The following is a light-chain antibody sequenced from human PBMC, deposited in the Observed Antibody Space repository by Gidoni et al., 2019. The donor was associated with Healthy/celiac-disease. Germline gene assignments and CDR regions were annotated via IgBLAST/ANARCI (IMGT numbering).Light chain of an antibody. Sequence: DSQMTQSPSSLSASVGDRVTITCRASQSISSYLNWYQQKPGKAPTLLIYAASSLQSGVPSRFSGSGSGTDFTLTISSLQPEDFATYYCQQSYSTPPWTFGQGTKVEIK. V-gene: IGKV1-39*01. CDR3: QQSYSTPPWT. CDR1: QSISSY. CDR2: AAS. J-gene: IGKJ1*01.